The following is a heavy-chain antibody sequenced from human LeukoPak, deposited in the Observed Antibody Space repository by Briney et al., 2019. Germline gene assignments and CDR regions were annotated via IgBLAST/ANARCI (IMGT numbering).Heavy chain of an antibody. V-gene: IGHV4-39*02. Sequence: SETLSLTYTVSGDSISRSTYYWGWIRQPPGKGLEWIGSVYYGRSPYYNPSLESRATISVDTSKNHFSLKMSSVTAADTAVYYCARSSGTGTFSYWGQGTLVTVSS. D-gene: IGHD6-25*01. CDR2: VYYGRSP. CDR3: ARSSGTGTFSY. CDR1: GDSISRSTYY. J-gene: IGHJ4*02.